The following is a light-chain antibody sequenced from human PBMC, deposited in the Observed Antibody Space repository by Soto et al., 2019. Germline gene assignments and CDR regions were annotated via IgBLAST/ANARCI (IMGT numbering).Light chain of an antibody. CDR2: WAS. J-gene: IGKJ1*01. CDR3: QQYYTFPWT. CDR1: QSVLYSSSNKNY. V-gene: IGKV4-1*01. Sequence: DIVLAQSPDSLALSLGYRSTITCNSSQSVLYSSSNKNYLAWYQQKPGQPPKVLIYWASTRESGVPDRFTGSGSGTDFTLTISSLQAEDAGVYHCQQYYTFPWTFGQGTKVDIK.